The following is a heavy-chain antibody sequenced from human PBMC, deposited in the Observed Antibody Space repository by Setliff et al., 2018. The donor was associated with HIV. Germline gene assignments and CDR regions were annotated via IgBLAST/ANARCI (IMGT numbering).Heavy chain of an antibody. CDR2: IIPIFGTA. V-gene: IGHV1-69*05. CDR3: ARSLREYSYGSPDY. J-gene: IGHJ4*02. D-gene: IGHD5-18*01. CDR1: GGTFSSYA. Sequence: SVKVSCKASGGTFSSYAISWVRQAPGQGLEWMGGIIPIFGTANYAQKFQGRVTITTDESTSTAYMELSSLRSEDTAVYYCARSLREYSYGSPDYWGPGTLVTVSS.